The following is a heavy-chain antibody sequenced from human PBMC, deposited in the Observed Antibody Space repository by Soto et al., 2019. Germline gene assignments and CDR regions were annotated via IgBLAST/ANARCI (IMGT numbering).Heavy chain of an antibody. CDR2: MNPNSGNT. CDR1: GYTFTSYD. V-gene: IGHV1-8*01. D-gene: IGHD6-19*01. CDR3: ASTISIAVAERRAFDV. J-gene: IGHJ3*01. Sequence: ASVKVSGKASGYTFTSYDINWVRQATGQGLEWMGWMNPNSGNTGYAQKFQGRVTMTRNTSISTAYMELSSLRSEDTAVYYCASTISIAVAERRAFDVWGQGTMVTVSS.